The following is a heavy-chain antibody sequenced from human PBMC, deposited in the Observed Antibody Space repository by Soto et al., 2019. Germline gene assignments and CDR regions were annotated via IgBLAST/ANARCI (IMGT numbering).Heavy chain of an antibody. J-gene: IGHJ5*02. CDR1: GFSLSTSGVG. V-gene: IGHV2-5*01. Sequence: QINLKESGPTLVKPTQTLTLTCTFSGFSLSTSGVGVGWIRQPPGKALEWLALIYWNDDKRYSPSLKSRLTSPNDTSKNQDVLTMTNMDPVDTATYYGAHRPPHEPAAIAYNWFDPWGQGTLVTVSS. CDR3: AHRPPHEPAAIAYNWFDP. CDR2: IYWNDDK. D-gene: IGHD2-2*01.